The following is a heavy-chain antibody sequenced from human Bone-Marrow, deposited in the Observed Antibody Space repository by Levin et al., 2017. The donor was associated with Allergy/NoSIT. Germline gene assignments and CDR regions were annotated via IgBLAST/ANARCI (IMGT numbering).Heavy chain of an antibody. Sequence: GGSLRLSCAASGFTFSSYWMNWVRQAPGKGLEWVANIKPDGTEKYYVDSVKGRFTISRDNAKNSLYLQMNSLRAEDPAVYYCASVVAVAGPTLYFDLWGRGPLVTVSS. CDR2: IKPDGTEK. V-gene: IGHV3-7*03. CDR1: GFTFSSYW. CDR3: ASVVAVAGPTLYFDL. D-gene: IGHD6-19*01. J-gene: IGHJ2*01.